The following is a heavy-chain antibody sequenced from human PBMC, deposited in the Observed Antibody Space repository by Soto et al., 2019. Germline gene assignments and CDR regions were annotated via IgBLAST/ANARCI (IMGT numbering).Heavy chain of an antibody. CDR2: ISAYNGNT. D-gene: IGHD2-8*01. CDR1: GYTFTSYG. CDR3: ARRRGQCSDGVCYSWWFDP. Sequence: ASVKVSCKASGYTFTSYGISWVRQAPGQGLEWMGWISAYNGNTNYAQKLQGRVTMTTDTSTSTAYMELRSLRSDDTAVYYCARRRGQCSDGVCYSWWFDPWGQGTLVTVSS. J-gene: IGHJ5*02. V-gene: IGHV1-18*01.